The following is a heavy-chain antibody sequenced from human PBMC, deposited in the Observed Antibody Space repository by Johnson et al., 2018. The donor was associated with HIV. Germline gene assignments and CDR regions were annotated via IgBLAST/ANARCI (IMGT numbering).Heavy chain of an antibody. CDR3: ASGDDDGF. D-gene: IGHD5-12*01. J-gene: IGHJ4*03. V-gene: IGHV3-30*04. Sequence: QVQLVESGGGVVQPGRSLRLSCAASGFSFTKYAMHWVRQAPGKGLEWVAIISYDGSNKYYADSVKGRFTISRDNSRNTLYLQMNSLRPEDTAVYYCASGDDDGFWGRGTLVTVSS. CDR1: GFSFTKYA. CDR2: ISYDGSNK.